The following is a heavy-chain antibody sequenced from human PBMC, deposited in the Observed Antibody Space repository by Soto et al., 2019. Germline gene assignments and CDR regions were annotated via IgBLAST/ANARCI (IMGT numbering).Heavy chain of an antibody. CDR1: GYTFTSYA. CDR3: AGGFGESQGCFDY. J-gene: IGHJ4*02. Sequence: ASVKVSCKASGYTFTSYAMHWVRQAPGQRLEWMGWINAGNGNTKYSQMIQGRDTITRDTSASTAYMELSSLRSEDTAVYYCAGGFGESQGCFDYWGQGTLVTVSS. V-gene: IGHV1-3*01. D-gene: IGHD3-10*01. CDR2: INAGNGNT.